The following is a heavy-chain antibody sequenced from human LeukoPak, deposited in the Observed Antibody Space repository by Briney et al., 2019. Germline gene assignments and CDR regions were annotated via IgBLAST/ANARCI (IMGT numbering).Heavy chain of an antibody. CDR2: IYYSGST. J-gene: IGHJ5*02. V-gene: IGHV4-31*03. D-gene: IGHD1-14*01. CDR1: GGSISSGGYY. Sequence: SETLSLTCTVSGGSISSGGYYWSWIRQHPGKGLEWIGYIYYSGSTYYNPSLKRRVTISVDTSKNQFSLKLSSVTAADTAVYYCARDNAELPYNWFDPWGQGTLVTVSS. CDR3: ARDNAELPYNWFDP.